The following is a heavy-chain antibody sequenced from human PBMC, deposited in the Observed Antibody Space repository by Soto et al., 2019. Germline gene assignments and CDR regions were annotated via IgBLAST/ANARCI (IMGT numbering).Heavy chain of an antibody. CDR3: ARSQGSSTSLEIYYYYYYGMDV. CDR2: IIPISGTA. CDR1: GGTFSSCA. D-gene: IGHD2-2*01. V-gene: IGHV1-69*13. Sequence: SVKVSCKASGGTFSSCAISWVRPAPGQGLEWMGGIIPISGTANYAQKFQGRVTITADESTSTAYMELSSLRSEDTAVYYCARSQGSSTSLEIYYYYYYGMDVWGQGTTVTVSS. J-gene: IGHJ6*02.